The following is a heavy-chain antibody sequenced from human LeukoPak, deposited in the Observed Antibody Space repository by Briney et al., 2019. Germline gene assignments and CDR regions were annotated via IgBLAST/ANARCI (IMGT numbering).Heavy chain of an antibody. V-gene: IGHV3-33*01. CDR1: GFTFSSYG. D-gene: IGHD3-22*01. Sequence: GRSLKLSCAASGFTFSSYGMHWVRQAPGKGLEWVALIWYDGSNKYSADSVKGRFTISRDNSKNMLYLQMNSLRAEDMAVYYCAISGYFRFDYWGQGTLVTVSS. CDR3: AISGYFRFDY. CDR2: IWYDGSNK. J-gene: IGHJ4*02.